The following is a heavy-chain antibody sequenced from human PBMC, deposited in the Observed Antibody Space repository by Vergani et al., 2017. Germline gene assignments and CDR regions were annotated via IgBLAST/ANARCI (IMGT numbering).Heavy chain of an antibody. D-gene: IGHD1-26*01. CDR3: ARRGGSSWFIDY. J-gene: IGHJ4*02. CDR1: GFTFSSYA. Sequence: EVQLLESGGGLVQPGGSLRLSCAASGFTFSSYAMSWVRQAPGKGLEWVSAISGSGGSTYYADSVKGRFTISRDNSKNTLYLQMNSLRAEDTAVYYCARRGGSSWFIDYWGPGTLVTVSS. CDR2: ISGSGGST. V-gene: IGHV3-23*01.